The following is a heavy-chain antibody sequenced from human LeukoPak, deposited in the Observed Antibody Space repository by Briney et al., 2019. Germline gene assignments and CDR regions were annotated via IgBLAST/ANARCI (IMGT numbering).Heavy chain of an antibody. D-gene: IGHD5-24*01. CDR1: GFTFSSYS. Sequence: PGGSLRLSCAASGFTFSSYSMNWVRQAPGKGLEWVSYISSSSSTIYYADSVKGRFTISRDNAKNSLYLQMNSLRAEDTAVYYCARGGDGYNYDGFDYWGQGTLVTVSS. J-gene: IGHJ4*02. CDR3: ARGGDGYNYDGFDY. CDR2: ISSSSSTI. V-gene: IGHV3-48*01.